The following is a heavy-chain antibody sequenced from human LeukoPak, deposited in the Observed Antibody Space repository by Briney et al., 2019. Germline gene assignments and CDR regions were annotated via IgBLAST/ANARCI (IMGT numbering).Heavy chain of an antibody. V-gene: IGHV1-2*02. CDR1: GYIFIGYY. J-gene: IGHJ4*02. Sequence: ASVKVSCKASGYIFIGYYMHWVRQAPGQGLEWMGWIKPNSGDTNCTQKFQGRVTMTRDTSISTAYMELSRLRSDDTAVYYCARGGRWLRLYYYDSSGYQGFDYWGQGTLVTVSS. CDR2: IKPNSGDT. D-gene: IGHD3-22*01. CDR3: ARGGRWLRLYYYDSSGYQGFDY.